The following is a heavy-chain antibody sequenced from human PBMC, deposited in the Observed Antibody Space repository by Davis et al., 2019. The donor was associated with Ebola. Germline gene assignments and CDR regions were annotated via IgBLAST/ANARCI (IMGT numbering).Heavy chain of an antibody. J-gene: IGHJ3*02. D-gene: IGHD6-19*01. CDR2: INPNSGGT. CDR1: GYTLSELS. V-gene: IGHV1-2*06. CDR3: ARGWYSSGWRPAFDI. Sequence: ASVKVSCKVSGYTLSELSIHWVRQAPGQGLEWMGRINPNSGGTNYAQKFQGRVTMTRDTSISTAYMELSRLRSEDTAVYYCARGWYSSGWRPAFDIWGQGTMVTVSS.